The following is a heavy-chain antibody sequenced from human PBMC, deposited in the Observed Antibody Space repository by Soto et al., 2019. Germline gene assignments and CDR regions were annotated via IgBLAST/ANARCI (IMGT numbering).Heavy chain of an antibody. Sequence: SETLSLTCPVSGGSISSYYWSWIRQPPGKGLEWIGYIYYSGSTNYNPSLKSRVTISVDTSKNQFSLKLSSVTAADTAVYYCARTNIAVAGLLYWYFDLWGRGTLVTVSS. CDR2: IYYSGST. D-gene: IGHD6-19*01. CDR1: GGSISSYY. CDR3: ARTNIAVAGLLYWYFDL. V-gene: IGHV4-59*01. J-gene: IGHJ2*01.